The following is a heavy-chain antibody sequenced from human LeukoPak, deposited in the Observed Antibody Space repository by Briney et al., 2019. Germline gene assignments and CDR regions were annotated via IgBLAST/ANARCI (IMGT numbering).Heavy chain of an antibody. CDR3: ARARYSGVPAADYFDY. D-gene: IGHD2-2*01. CDR1: GGSISGYY. Sequence: SETLSLTCTVSGGSISGYYWSWIRQPPGKGLEWIGYIYYSGSTNYNPSLKSRVTISVDTSKNQFSLKLSSVTAADTAVYYCARARYSGVPAADYFDYWGQGTLVTVSS. CDR2: IYYSGST. V-gene: IGHV4-59*01. J-gene: IGHJ4*02.